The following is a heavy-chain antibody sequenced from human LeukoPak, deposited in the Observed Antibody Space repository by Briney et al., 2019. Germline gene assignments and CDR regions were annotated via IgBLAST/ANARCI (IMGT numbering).Heavy chain of an antibody. V-gene: IGHV4-59*01. D-gene: IGHD4-11*01. CDR2: SYYCRST. CDR1: GGSISSYY. J-gene: IGHJ6*02. CDR3: ERGGAYSNPYYDYGMDV. Sequence: SETLSLTCTVSGGSISSYYWSWIRQPPAKGVEGIGYSYYCRSTNYNPSLQSRVTISVDTSKNQFSLKLSSVTAADTAVYYCERGGAYSNPYYDYGMDVWGQGTTVTVSS.